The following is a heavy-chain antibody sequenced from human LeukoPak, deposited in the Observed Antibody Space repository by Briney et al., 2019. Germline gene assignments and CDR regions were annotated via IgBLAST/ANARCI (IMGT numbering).Heavy chain of an antibody. Sequence: ASVKVSCKASGYTFTGYYMHWVRQAPGQGLEWIGWINPNSGGTNYAQKFQGRVTMTRDTSISTAYMELSSLRSDDTAVYYCARDSMSFEYWGQGTLVTVSS. CDR1: GYTFTGYY. V-gene: IGHV1-2*02. CDR3: ARDSMSFEY. CDR2: INPNSGGT. J-gene: IGHJ4*02. D-gene: IGHD2/OR15-2a*01.